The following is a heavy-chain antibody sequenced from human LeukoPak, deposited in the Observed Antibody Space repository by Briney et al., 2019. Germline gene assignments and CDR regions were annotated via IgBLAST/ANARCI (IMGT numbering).Heavy chain of an antibody. J-gene: IGHJ6*03. CDR3: AKDDQKYYYYYYMDV. CDR1: GFTFSSYG. V-gene: IGHV3-30*02. CDR2: IRYDGSNK. Sequence: GGSLRLSCAASGFTFSSYGMHWVRQAPGKGLEWVAFIRYDGSNKYYADSVKGRFTISRDNSKNTLYLQMNSLRAEDTAVYYCAKDDQKYYYYYYMDVWGKGTTVTISS.